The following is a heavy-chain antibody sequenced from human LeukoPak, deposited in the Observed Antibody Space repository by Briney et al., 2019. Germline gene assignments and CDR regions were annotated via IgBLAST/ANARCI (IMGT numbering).Heavy chain of an antibody. Sequence: SETLSLTCTVSGGSISSYYWSWIRQPPGKGLQWIGYIHYSGSTNYNPSLKSRLTISVDTSKNQFSLKLTSVTAADTAVYYCARTYYYGSGSYYNAVEIDYWGQGTLVTVSS. D-gene: IGHD3-10*01. CDR1: GGSISSYY. CDR2: IHYSGST. CDR3: ARTYYYGSGSYYNAVEIDY. V-gene: IGHV4-59*01. J-gene: IGHJ4*02.